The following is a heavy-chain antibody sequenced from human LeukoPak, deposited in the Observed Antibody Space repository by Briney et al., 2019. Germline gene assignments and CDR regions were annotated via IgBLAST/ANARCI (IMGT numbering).Heavy chain of an antibody. D-gene: IGHD1-14*01. Sequence: GGSLRLSCAASGFTFSYYYMNWVRQAPGKGLEWVSSISSSSNYIYYADSVKGRFTISRDNAKNSLYLQINSLRAEDTAVYYCARVPGDYWGQGTLVTVSS. CDR2: ISSSSNYI. CDR1: GFTFSYYY. V-gene: IGHV3-21*01. J-gene: IGHJ4*02. CDR3: ARVPGDY.